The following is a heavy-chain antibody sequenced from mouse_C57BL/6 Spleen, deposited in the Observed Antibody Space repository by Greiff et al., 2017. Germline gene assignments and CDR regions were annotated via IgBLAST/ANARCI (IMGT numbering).Heavy chain of an antibody. CDR3: ARIGVYGYDGAWFAY. Sequence: QVQLKQLGAELVKPGASVKLSCKASGYTFTSHWMHWVKQRPGQGLEWIGMIHPNSGSTNYNEKFKSKATLTVDKSSSTAYMQLSSLTSEDSAVYYCARIGVYGYDGAWFAYWGQGTLVTVSA. J-gene: IGHJ3*01. CDR1: GYTFTSHW. CDR2: IHPNSGST. D-gene: IGHD2-2*01. V-gene: IGHV1-64*01.